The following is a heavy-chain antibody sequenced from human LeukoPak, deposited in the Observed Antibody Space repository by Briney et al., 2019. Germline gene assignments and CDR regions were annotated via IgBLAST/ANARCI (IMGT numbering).Heavy chain of an antibody. V-gene: IGHV4-34*01. CDR2: INHSGST. Sequence: SETLSLTCAVYGGSFSGYYSSWIRQPPGKGLEWIGEINHSGSTNYNPSLKSRVTISVDTSKNQFSLKLSSVTAADTAVYYCARVSSTVTTHDAFDIWGQGTMVTVSS. J-gene: IGHJ3*02. D-gene: IGHD4-17*01. CDR1: GGSFSGYY. CDR3: ARVSSTVTTHDAFDI.